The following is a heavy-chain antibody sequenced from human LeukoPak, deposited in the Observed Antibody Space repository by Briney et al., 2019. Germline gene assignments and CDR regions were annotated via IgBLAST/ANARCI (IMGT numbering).Heavy chain of an antibody. CDR3: AKDTGYSSGWYDY. D-gene: IGHD6-19*01. CDR2: ISGSGGST. J-gene: IGHJ4*02. Sequence: GGSLRLSCAASGFTFSSYALSWVRQAPGKGLEWVSAISGSGGSTYYADSVKGRFTISRDNSKNTLYLQMNSLRAEDTAVYYCAKDTGYSSGWYDYWGQGTLVTVSS. V-gene: IGHV3-23*01. CDR1: GFTFSSYA.